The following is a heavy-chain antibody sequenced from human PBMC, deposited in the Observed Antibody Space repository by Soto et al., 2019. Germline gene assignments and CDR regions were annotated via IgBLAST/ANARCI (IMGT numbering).Heavy chain of an antibody. V-gene: IGHV3-33*01. D-gene: IGHD2-8*01. Sequence: QVQLVESGGGAVQPGRSLRLSCVASGFTFISYHMHWVRHSPGKGLEWVAVIWNDGSNKYYADFVKGRFTISRDNSKNTLYLQMNNLRVDDTAVYYCARIGTWALNFDYWGQGTLVTVSS. J-gene: IGHJ4*02. CDR3: ARIGTWALNFDY. CDR2: IWNDGSNK. CDR1: GFTFISYH.